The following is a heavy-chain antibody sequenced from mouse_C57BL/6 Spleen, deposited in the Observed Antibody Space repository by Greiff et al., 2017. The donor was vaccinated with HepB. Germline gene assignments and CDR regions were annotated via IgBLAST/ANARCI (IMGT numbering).Heavy chain of an antibody. CDR3: ARRGYDYDGYFDV. D-gene: IGHD2-4*01. J-gene: IGHJ1*03. CDR1: GFTFSSYG. CDR2: ISSGGSYT. V-gene: IGHV5-6*02. Sequence: DVMLVESGGDLVKPGGSLKLSCAASGFTFSSYGMSWVRQTPDKRLEWVATISSGGSYTYYPDSVKGRFTISRDNAKNTLYLQMSSLKSEDTAMYYCARRGYDYDGYFDVWGTGTTVTVSS.